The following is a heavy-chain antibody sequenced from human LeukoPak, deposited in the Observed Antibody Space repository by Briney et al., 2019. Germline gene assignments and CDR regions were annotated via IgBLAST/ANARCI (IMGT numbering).Heavy chain of an antibody. D-gene: IGHD3-10*01. Sequence: GESLKISWQGSGNTFTNYWIGWVRQLPGKGLGWMGIIFPGDTETRYSTSFQRQVTISADKSISTAYLQWSSLKDSDTAMHYCARLLGLGELLKPVDYWGQGALVTVSS. CDR3: ARLLGLGELLKPVDY. J-gene: IGHJ4*02. CDR1: GNTFTNYW. CDR2: IFPGDTET. V-gene: IGHV5-51*01.